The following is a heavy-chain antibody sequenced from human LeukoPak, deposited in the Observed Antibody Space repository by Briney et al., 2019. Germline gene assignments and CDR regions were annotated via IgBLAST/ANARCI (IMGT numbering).Heavy chain of an antibody. CDR3: ARVRNDYGDYYFDY. V-gene: IGHV4-39*07. CDR2: IYYSGST. Sequence: SETLSLTCTVSGGSISSSSYYWGWIRQPPGKGLEWIGSIYYSGSTYYNPSLKSRVTISVDTSKNQFSLKLSSVTAADTAVYYCARVRNDYGDYYFDYWGQGTLVTVSS. D-gene: IGHD4-17*01. CDR1: GGSISSSSYY. J-gene: IGHJ4*02.